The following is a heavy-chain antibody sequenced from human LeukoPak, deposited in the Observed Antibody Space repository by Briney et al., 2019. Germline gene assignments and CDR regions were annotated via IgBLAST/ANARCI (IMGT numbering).Heavy chain of an antibody. V-gene: IGHV5-51*01. Sequence: GESLKISCKGSGFSFTTYWIGWVRQMPGKGLEWMGIIYPGDSNARYSPSFQGQVTISVDKSISTVYLQWSSLKASDGAIYYCARLGLAASGAGWLDPWGQGTLVTVSS. CDR3: ARLGLAASGAGWLDP. CDR2: IYPGDSNA. CDR1: GFSFTTYW. D-gene: IGHD6-13*01. J-gene: IGHJ5*02.